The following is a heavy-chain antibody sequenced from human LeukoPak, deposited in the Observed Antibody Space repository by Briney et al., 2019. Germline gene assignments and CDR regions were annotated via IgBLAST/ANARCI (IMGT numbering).Heavy chain of an antibody. V-gene: IGHV3-23*01. CDR1: GFTFSSSA. CDR3: ARGPDFMITFGGVIVKYYFDY. CDR2: ISGSGGST. J-gene: IGHJ4*02. Sequence: GGSLRLSCAASGFTFSSSAMSWVRQAPGKGLEWVSSISGSGGSTYYADSVKGRFTISRDNSKNTLYLQMNSLRAEDTAVYYCARGPDFMITFGGVIVKYYFDYWGQGTLVTVSS. D-gene: IGHD3-16*02.